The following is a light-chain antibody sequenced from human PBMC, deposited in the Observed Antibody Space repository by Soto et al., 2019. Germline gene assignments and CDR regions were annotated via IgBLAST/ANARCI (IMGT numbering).Light chain of an antibody. CDR3: SSYKSRKTLVYV. CDR1: SSDVGAYNY. Sequence: QSALTQPPSASGSPGQSVTISCSGTSSDVGAYNYVSWYQQHPGKAPRLLIYEVSNRPSGVSNRFSGSKSGNTASLTISGLKAEDEAVYYCSSYKSRKTLVYVSGNVTKV. CDR2: EVS. V-gene: IGLV2-14*01. J-gene: IGLJ1*01.